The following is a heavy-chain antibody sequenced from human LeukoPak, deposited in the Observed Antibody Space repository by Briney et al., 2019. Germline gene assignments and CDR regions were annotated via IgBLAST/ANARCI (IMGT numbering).Heavy chain of an antibody. J-gene: IGHJ4*02. CDR2: INSNGGRT. CDR3: VKDLYYDNSGYYSGAFDY. Sequence: TGGSLRLSCAASGFTFSNYAMHWVRQAPGKGLEYVSAINSNGGRTYYADSVKGRFTISRDNSKNTLFLQMSSLRVEDTAVYYCVKDLYYDNSGYYSGAFDYWGQGTLVTVSS. D-gene: IGHD3-22*01. CDR1: GFTFSNYA. V-gene: IGHV3-64D*06.